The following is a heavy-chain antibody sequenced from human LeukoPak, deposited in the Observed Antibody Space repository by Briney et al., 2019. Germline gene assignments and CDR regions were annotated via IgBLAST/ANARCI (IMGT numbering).Heavy chain of an antibody. V-gene: IGHV1-2*02. CDR2: INPRSGGK. CDR3: ARGSLGGDY. Sequence: GASVKVSCKASGYTFTDYYMHWVRQAPGQQFEWMGWINPRSGGKYYAQKFQGRVTMTRETSISTAYMERNSLKSDDKAVYYCARGSLGGDYWGQGTLVTVSS. J-gene: IGHJ4*02. CDR1: GYTFTDYY. D-gene: IGHD3-16*01.